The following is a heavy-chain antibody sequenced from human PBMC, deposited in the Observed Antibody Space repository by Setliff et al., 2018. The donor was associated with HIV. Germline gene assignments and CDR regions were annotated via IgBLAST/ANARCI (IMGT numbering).Heavy chain of an antibody. CDR3: AREKYGDKFDY. CDR1: GSNFTHYG. J-gene: IGHJ4*02. D-gene: IGHD2-8*01. CDR2: ISTHSDKT. Sequence: KVSCKASGSNFTHYGIGWVRQAPGQGLEYMGWISTHSDKTDYAQSVQGRVAMTIDTSTSTVYMELRSLRSDDTAMFYCAREKYGDKFDYWGQGTMVTVSS. V-gene: IGHV1-18*01.